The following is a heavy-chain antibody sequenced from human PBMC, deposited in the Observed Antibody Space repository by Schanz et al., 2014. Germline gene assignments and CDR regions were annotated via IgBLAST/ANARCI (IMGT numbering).Heavy chain of an antibody. CDR1: GFTVSAYG. J-gene: IGHJ4*02. CDR2: VNSGGST. D-gene: IGHD4-4*01. Sequence: EVQLSGSGGGLVQPGGSLRLSCAASGFTVSAYGMSWVRQAPGKGLEWVSAVNSGGSTYYAKSVNGRFTISRDNFENTVYLQMTLLTAEDTAVYFCAREATAPSKYGFDYWSQGTLVTVSS. CDR3: AREATAPSKYGFDY. V-gene: IGHV3-23*01.